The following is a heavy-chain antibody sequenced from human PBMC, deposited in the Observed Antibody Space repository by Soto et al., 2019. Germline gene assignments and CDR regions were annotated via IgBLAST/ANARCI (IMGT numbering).Heavy chain of an antibody. D-gene: IGHD3-9*01. CDR2: ISSSSSYI. CDR1: GFTFSSYS. J-gene: IGHJ4*02. V-gene: IGHV3-21*01. CDR3: ARGVVGGYDILTGYPY. Sequence: PGGSLRLSCAASGFTFSSYSMNWVRQAPGKGLEWVSSISSSSSYIYYADSVKGRFTISRDNAKNSLYLQMNSLRAEDTAVYYCARGVVGGYDILTGYPYWGQGALVTVSS.